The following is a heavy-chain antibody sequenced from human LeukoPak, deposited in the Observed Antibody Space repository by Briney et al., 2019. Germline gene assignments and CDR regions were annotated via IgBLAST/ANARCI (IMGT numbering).Heavy chain of an antibody. Sequence: GGSLRLSCAASGFPFDNYAMSWVRQAPGKRLEWVSFISSGAYGTYYADSVKGRFTISRDDSKNTLYLQMNSLRAEDTAVYYCAKVPTLRGLAAYFFDYWGQGTLVSVSS. CDR1: GFPFDNYA. CDR3: AKVPTLRGLAAYFFDY. J-gene: IGHJ4*02. V-gene: IGHV3-23*01. CDR2: ISSGAYGT. D-gene: IGHD3-10*01.